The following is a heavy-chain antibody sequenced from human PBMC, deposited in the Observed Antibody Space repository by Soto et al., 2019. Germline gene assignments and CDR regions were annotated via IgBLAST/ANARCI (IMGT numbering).Heavy chain of an antibody. CDR2: IYYSGST. V-gene: IGHV4-39*01. Sequence: SETLSLTCTVSGGSVSSDSYNWDWIRQPPGKGLEWIGAIYYSGSTDYNPSLKSRVTISEDTSNNQFSLKVTSVTAADTAVHYCARFYGNAFDIWGRGATVTVSS. D-gene: IGHD4-17*01. CDR1: GGSVSSDSYN. J-gene: IGHJ3*02. CDR3: ARFYGNAFDI.